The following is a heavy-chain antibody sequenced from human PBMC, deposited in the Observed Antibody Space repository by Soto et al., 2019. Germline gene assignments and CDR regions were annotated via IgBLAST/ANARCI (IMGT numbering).Heavy chain of an antibody. D-gene: IGHD3-22*01. Sequence: SVKVSCKASGGTFSSYAISWVRQAPGQGLEWMGGIIPIFGTANYAQKFQGRVTITADESTSTAYMELSSLRSEDTAVYYCASRPPDYYDSSGYYHRIGYFDYWGQETLVTVSS. CDR2: IIPIFGTA. CDR1: GGTFSSYA. CDR3: ASRPPDYYDSSGYYHRIGYFDY. V-gene: IGHV1-69*13. J-gene: IGHJ4*02.